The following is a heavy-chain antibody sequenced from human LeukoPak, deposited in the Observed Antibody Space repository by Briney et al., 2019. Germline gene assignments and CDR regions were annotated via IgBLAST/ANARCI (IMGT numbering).Heavy chain of an antibody. D-gene: IGHD6-19*01. CDR3: GRAGTGYFDY. J-gene: IGHJ4*02. CDR1: GGTFSSYA. CDR2: IIPIFGTA. Sequence: GASVKVSCKASGGTFSSYAISWVRQAPGQGLEWMGRIIPIFGTANCAQKFQGRVTITADKSTSTAYMELSSLRSEDTAVYYCGRAGTGYFDYWGQGTLVTVSS. V-gene: IGHV1-69*06.